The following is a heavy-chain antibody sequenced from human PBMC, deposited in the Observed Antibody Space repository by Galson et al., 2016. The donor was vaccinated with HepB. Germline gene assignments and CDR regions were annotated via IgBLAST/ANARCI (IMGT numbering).Heavy chain of an antibody. J-gene: IGHJ4*02. D-gene: IGHD6-19*01. CDR2: VSPSGIT. Sequence: SETLSLTCTVSGASISSNTSFWGWLRQPPGKALEWIGAVSPSGITYYNPSLKSRVAMSADTSKNQFSLKLHSVTAADTAVYYCARPHPSSRGSPYYFDYWGPGTLVSVSS. CDR3: ARPHPSSRGSPYYFDY. V-gene: IGHV4-39*01. CDR1: GASISSNTSF.